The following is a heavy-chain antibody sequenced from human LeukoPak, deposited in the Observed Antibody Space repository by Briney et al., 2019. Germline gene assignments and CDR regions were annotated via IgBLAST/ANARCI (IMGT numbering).Heavy chain of an antibody. CDR2: IYYSGST. J-gene: IGHJ5*02. D-gene: IGHD6-19*01. CDR3: ARHHSSGWYKSYWFDP. Sequence: SETLSLTCTVSGGSISSSSYYWGWIRQPPGKGLEWIGSIYYSGSTYYNPSLKSRVTISVDTSKNQFSLKLSSVTAADTAVYYCARHHSSGWYKSYWFDPWGQGTLVTVSS. V-gene: IGHV4-39*01. CDR1: GGSISSSSYY.